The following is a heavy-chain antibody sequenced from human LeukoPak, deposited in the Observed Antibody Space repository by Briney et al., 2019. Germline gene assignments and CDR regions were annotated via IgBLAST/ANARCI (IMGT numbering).Heavy chain of an antibody. V-gene: IGHV3-30*02. Sequence: GGSLRLSCAASGFTFSSYGMHWVRQAPGKGLEWVAFIRYDGGNKYYADSVKGRFTISRDNSKNTLYLQMNSLRAEDTAVYYCAKAWVVTPGGFGYYYYYYMDVWGKGTTVTVSS. CDR2: IRYDGGNK. D-gene: IGHD4-23*01. CDR3: AKAWVVTPGGFGYYYYYYMDV. J-gene: IGHJ6*03. CDR1: GFTFSSYG.